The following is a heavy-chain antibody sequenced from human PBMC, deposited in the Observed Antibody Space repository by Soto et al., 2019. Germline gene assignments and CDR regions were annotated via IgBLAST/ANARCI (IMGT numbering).Heavy chain of an antibody. CDR3: ATFYSSGWPRGHLDN. V-gene: IGHV1-18*01. CDR1: DYTFTRNG. D-gene: IGHD6-19*01. Sequence: QVQLVQSGAEVKNPGASVKVSCKASDYTFTRNGIRWVRQAPGQGLEWMGWISGYSGSTNYAQKFQGRVTMTTDTHTITADTELRSLRSDDTAVYYGATFYSSGWPRGHLDNGGQVTLVNVSS. J-gene: IGHJ4*02. CDR2: ISGYSGST.